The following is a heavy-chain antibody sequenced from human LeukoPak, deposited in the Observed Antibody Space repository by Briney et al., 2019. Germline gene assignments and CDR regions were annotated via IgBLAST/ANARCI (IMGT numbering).Heavy chain of an antibody. Sequence: GESLKISRQSSGHSFASYWIGWVRQVPGQGLEWMGIIYPGDSDTRYSPSFEGQVTISVDKSITTAYLQWTSLKASDTAMYYCARLAGNNWLDPWGQGTLVTVSS. CDR3: ARLAGNNWLDP. CDR2: IYPGDSDT. CDR1: GHSFASYW. J-gene: IGHJ5*02. V-gene: IGHV5-51*01.